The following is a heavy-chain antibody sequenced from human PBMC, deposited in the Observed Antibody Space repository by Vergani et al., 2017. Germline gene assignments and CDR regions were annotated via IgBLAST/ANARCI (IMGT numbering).Heavy chain of an antibody. CDR1: GFTFSSYA. J-gene: IGHJ4*02. CDR3: VKEGAVVTPAYYYFDY. Sequence: EVQLVESGGGLVQPGGSLRLSCSASGFTFSSYAMHWVRQAPGKGLEYVSAISSNGGSTYYADSVKGRFTISRDNSKNTLYLQMSSLRAEDTAVYYCVKEGAVVTPAYYYFDYWGQGTLVTVSS. CDR2: ISSNGGST. V-gene: IGHV3-64D*06. D-gene: IGHD4-23*01.